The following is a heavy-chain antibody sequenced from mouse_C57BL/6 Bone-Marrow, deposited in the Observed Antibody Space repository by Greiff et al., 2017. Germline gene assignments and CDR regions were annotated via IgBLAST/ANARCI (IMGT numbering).Heavy chain of an antibody. CDR2: VSSGGSYT. J-gene: IGHJ2*01. CDR1: GFTFSSYG. CDR3: ARLKGYFDY. D-gene: IGHD1-3*01. V-gene: IGHV5-6*01. Sequence: EVKLVESGGDLVKPGGSLKLSCAASGFTFSSYGMSWVRQTPDKRLEWVATVSSGGSYTYYPDSVKGRFTISRDNAKNTLYLQMSILKSEDTAMYYCARLKGYFDYWGQGTTLTVSS.